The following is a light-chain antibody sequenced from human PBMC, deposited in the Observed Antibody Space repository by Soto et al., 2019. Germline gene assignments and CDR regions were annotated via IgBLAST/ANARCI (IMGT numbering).Light chain of an antibody. CDR2: AAS. J-gene: IGKJ5*01. CDR1: EGVANW. Sequence: DVQMTHSPSYMSASLGYRFTITCRASEGVANWLAWYQQKPGKAPKFLIYAASTLQSGVPSRFSGSGSGTDFTLTISSLQPEDFATYYCQQTNTFPPTFGQGTRLEIK. V-gene: IGKV1-12*01. CDR3: QQTNTFPPT.